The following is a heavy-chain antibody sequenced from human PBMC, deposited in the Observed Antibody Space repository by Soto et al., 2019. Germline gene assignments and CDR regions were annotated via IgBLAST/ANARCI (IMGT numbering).Heavy chain of an antibody. CDR2: ISAYNGNT. D-gene: IGHD3-3*01. CDR1: FTSYG. V-gene: IGHV1-18*04. J-gene: IGHJ4*02. CDR3: ARDGAQYYDFWSGYLPIDY. Sequence: FTSYGISWVRQAPGQGLEWMGWISAYNGNTNYAQKLQGRVTMTTDTSTSTAYMELRSLRSDDTAVYYCARDGAQYYDFWSGYLPIDYWGQGTLVTVSS.